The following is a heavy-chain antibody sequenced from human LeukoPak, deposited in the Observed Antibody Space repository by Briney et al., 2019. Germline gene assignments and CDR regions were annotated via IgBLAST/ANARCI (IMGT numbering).Heavy chain of an antibody. CDR2: IYTSGST. CDR1: GGSISSYY. Sequence: PSETLSLTCTVSGGSISSYYWSRIRQPAGKGLEWIGRIYTSGSTSYNPSLKSRVTMSVDTSKNQFSLKLSSVTAADTAVDYCARDNYRGYSIDYWGQGTLVTVSS. V-gene: IGHV4-4*07. J-gene: IGHJ4*02. D-gene: IGHD5-18*01. CDR3: ARDNYRGYSIDY.